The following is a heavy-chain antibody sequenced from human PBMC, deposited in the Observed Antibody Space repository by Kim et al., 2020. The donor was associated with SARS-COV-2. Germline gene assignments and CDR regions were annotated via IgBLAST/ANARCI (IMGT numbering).Heavy chain of an antibody. J-gene: IGHJ5*02. V-gene: IGHV3-9*01. CDR1: GFTFDDCA. CDR2: ISWNSGSI. Sequence: GGSLRLSCAASGFTFDDCAMHWVRQAPGKGLEWVSGISWNSGSIGYADSVKGRFTISRDNAKNSLYLQMNSLRPEDTALYYCARDLSADYFLGWFDPWGQGTLVTVSS. CDR3: ARDLSADYFLGWFDP. D-gene: IGHD3-22*01.